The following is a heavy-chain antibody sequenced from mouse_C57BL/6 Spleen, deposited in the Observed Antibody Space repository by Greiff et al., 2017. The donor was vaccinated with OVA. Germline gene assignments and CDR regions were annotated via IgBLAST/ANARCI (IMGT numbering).Heavy chain of an antibody. CDR1: GFTFSDYG. V-gene: IGHV5-17*01. CDR3: ARTLYYGSSYWYFDV. J-gene: IGHJ1*03. Sequence: EVMLVESGGGLVKPGGSLKLSCAASGFTFSDYGMHWVRQAPEKGLEWVAYISSGSSTIYYADTVKGRFTISRDNAKNTLCLQMTSLRSEDTAMYYCARTLYYGSSYWYFDVWGTGTTVTVSS. D-gene: IGHD1-1*01. CDR2: ISSGSSTI.